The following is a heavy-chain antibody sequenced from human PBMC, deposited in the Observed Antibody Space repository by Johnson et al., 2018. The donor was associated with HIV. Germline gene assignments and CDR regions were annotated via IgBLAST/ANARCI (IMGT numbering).Heavy chain of an antibody. CDR2: ISSSGSTI. D-gene: IGHD6-6*01. Sequence: EQLVESGGGVVQPGRSLRLSCAASGFTFSSYAMHWVRQAPGKGLEWVSYISSSGSTIYYADSVKGRFTISRDNSKTTLYLQMNSLRAEDTAVYYCASGPTPGVAARGALGGAFDIWGQGTMVTVSS. CDR1: GFTFSSYA. V-gene: IGHV3-48*01. J-gene: IGHJ3*02. CDR3: ASGPTPGVAARGALGGAFDI.